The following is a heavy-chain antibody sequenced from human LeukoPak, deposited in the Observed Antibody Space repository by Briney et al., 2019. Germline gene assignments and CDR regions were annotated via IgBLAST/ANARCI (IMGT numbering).Heavy chain of an antibody. CDR3: ARLLLGYCSGGSCYPRLYNWFDP. CDR1: GGSFSGYY. CDR2: INHSGST. D-gene: IGHD2-15*01. Sequence: SETLSLTCAVYGGSFSGYYWSWIRQPPGKGLEWIGEINHSGSTNYNPSLKSRVTISVDTSRNQFSLKLSSVTAADTAVYYCARLLLGYCSGGSCYPRLYNWFDPWGQGTLVTVSS. J-gene: IGHJ5*02. V-gene: IGHV4-34*01.